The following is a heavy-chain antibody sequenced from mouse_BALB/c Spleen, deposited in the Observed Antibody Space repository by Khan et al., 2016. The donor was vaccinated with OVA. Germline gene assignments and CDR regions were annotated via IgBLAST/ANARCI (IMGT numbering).Heavy chain of an antibody. D-gene: IGHD2-2*01. V-gene: IGHV1S81*02. CDR2: INPSNGGT. CDR1: GYTFTSYY. CDR3: TRSGYGSFAY. J-gene: IGHJ3*01. Sequence: QVQLQQSGAELMKPGASVRLSCKASGYTFTSYYLYWVKQRPGQGLEWIGDINPSNGGTNFNEKFKTKATLTVDKSSSTAYMQLNSLTSEDSAVYYCTRSGYGSFAYWGQGTLVTVSA.